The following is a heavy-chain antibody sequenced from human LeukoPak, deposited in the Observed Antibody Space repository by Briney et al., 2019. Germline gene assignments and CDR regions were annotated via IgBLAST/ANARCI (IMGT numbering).Heavy chain of an antibody. CDR2: IYYSGST. CDR3: ASISGGGYCSGGSCQPSFYFDY. Sequence: SQTPSLTCTVSGGSISSGGYYWSWIRQHPGKGLEWIGYIYYSGSTYYNPSLKSRVTISVDTSKNQFSLKLSSVTAADTAVYYCASISGGGYCSGGSCQPSFYFDYWGQGTLVTVSS. D-gene: IGHD2-15*01. V-gene: IGHV4-31*03. J-gene: IGHJ4*02. CDR1: GGSISSGGYY.